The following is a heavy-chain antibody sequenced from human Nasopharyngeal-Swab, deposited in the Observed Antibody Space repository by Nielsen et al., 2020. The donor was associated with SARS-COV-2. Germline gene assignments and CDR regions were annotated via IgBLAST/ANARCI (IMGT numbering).Heavy chain of an antibody. CDR1: GGSISSGSYY. V-gene: IGHV4-61*02. CDR2: IYTSGST. Sequence: SETLSLTCTVSGGSISSGSYYWSWIRQPAGKGLEWIGRIYTSGSTNYNPSLKSRVTISVDTSKNQFSLKLSSVTAADTAVYYCARGGGRDIVVVPAAVPISFDYWGQGTLVTVSS. J-gene: IGHJ4*02. D-gene: IGHD2-2*01. CDR3: ARGGGRDIVVVPAAVPISFDY.